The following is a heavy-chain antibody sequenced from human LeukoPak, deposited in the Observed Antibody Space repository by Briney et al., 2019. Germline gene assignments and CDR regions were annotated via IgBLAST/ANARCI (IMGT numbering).Heavy chain of an antibody. V-gene: IGHV2-5*02. CDR1: GFSLRTRGVG. CDR2: IYWDDDK. J-gene: IGHJ4*02. Sequence: SGPTLVNPTQTLTLTCTFSGFSLRTRGVGVGWIRQPPGKALEWLALIYWDDDKRYSPSLKSRLTITKDTSKNQVVLTMTNMDPVDTATYYCAHRQGEYYDFWSGYYTEGGFFDYWGQGTLVTVSS. CDR3: AHRQGEYYDFWSGYYTEGGFFDY. D-gene: IGHD3-3*01.